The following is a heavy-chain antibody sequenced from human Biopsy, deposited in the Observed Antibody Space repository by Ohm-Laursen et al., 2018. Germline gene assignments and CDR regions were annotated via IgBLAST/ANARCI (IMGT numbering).Heavy chain of an antibody. CDR3: ARDYDTSGYYYVS. Sequence: SETLSLTCTVSGGSISNNNYYWGWIRQPPGKGLERIGSIFYRGSTHYKPSLKSRVNISVDTSKNKFSLKLNSVTAADTAVYYCARDYDTSGYYYVSWGQGTLVTVSS. CDR1: GGSISNNNYY. J-gene: IGHJ5*02. V-gene: IGHV4-39*01. CDR2: IFYRGST. D-gene: IGHD3-22*01.